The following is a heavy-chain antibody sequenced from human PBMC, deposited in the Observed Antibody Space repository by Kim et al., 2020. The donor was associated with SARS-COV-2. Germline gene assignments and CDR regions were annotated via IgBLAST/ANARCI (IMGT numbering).Heavy chain of an antibody. V-gene: IGHV1-3*04. Sequence: ASVKVSCKATGYSFTNYPIHWVRQAPGQRLEGIGWINTVNGNTKYSQNMQGRVTITRDTSASTAYMEVSGLTSEDTAVFYCARNRVTGTLDAFEIWGQGT. CDR3: ARNRVTGTLDAFEI. CDR2: INTVNGNT. CDR1: GYSFTNYP. D-gene: IGHD1-20*01. J-gene: IGHJ3*02.